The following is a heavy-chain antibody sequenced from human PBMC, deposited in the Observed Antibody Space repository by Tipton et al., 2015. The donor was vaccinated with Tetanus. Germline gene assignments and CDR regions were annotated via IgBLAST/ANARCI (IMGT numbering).Heavy chain of an antibody. CDR1: GFIFSSYG. J-gene: IGHJ4*02. Sequence: SLRLSCAASGFIFSSYGIHWVRQAPGKGLEWVAVSWYDGTDQYYADSVKGRFTISRDNSKNTLYLQMNSLRAEDTAEYYCAREADCSGGSCFSGDFDNWGQGTQVTVSS. D-gene: IGHD2-15*01. V-gene: IGHV3-33*01. CDR3: AREADCSGGSCFSGDFDN. CDR2: SWYDGTDQ.